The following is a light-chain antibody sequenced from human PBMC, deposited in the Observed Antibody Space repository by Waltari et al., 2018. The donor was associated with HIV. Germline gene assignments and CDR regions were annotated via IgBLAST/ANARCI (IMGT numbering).Light chain of an antibody. J-gene: IGLJ2*01. Sequence: QSALTKPASVAGSPGQSSTISCTGTSSDVGCYNHGSWYQHHPGKAPKLMIYYVSNRPSGVSNRFSGSKSGNTASLTISGLQAEDEADYYCSSYTSSTTLVFGGGTKLTVL. CDR2: YVS. V-gene: IGLV2-14*03. CDR3: SSYTSSTTLV. CDR1: SSDVGCYNH.